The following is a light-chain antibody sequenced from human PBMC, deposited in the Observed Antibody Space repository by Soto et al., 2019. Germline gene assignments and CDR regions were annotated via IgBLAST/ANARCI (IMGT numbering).Light chain of an antibody. V-gene: IGLV1-44*01. CDR1: TSNIRSNT. CDR2: TDN. J-gene: IGLJ3*02. Sequence: QAVVTQPPSASGTPGQRVTISCSGSTSNIRSNTVNLYQRLPGTAPKVLIYTDNQRPSGVPDRFSGSRSGTSASLAISGLQSEDEADYYCASWDDSLKAWVFGGGTKLTVL. CDR3: ASWDDSLKAWV.